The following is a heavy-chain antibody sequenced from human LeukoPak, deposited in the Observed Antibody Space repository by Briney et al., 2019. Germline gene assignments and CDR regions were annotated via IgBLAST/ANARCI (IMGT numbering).Heavy chain of an antibody. CDR2: INSDVSST. V-gene: IGHV3-74*01. CDR3: ARGSYYYGSGPHGMDV. J-gene: IGHJ6*02. CDR1: GFTFSNYW. Sequence: GGSLRLSCAASGFTFSNYWIHWVRQAPGKGLVWVSRINSDVSSTSYADSVKGRFTISRDNAKNTPYLQMNSLRAEDTAVYYCARGSYYYGSGPHGMDVWGHGTTVTVSS. D-gene: IGHD3-10*01.